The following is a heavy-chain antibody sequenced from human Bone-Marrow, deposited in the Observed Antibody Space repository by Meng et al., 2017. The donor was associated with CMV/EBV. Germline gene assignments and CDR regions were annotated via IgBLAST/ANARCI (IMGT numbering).Heavy chain of an antibody. CDR3: ARDGVGGY. J-gene: IGHJ4*02. CDR1: GYSFTGYY. D-gene: IGHD3-16*01. Sequence: GESLKVSCKASGYSFTGYYMHWVRQAPGQGLEWMGWINPNSGGTDYAQKFQGRVTMTRDTSISTAYLELSRLRSDDTAVYDWARDGVGGYWGQGTLVTVSS. CDR2: INPNSGGT. V-gene: IGHV1-2*02.